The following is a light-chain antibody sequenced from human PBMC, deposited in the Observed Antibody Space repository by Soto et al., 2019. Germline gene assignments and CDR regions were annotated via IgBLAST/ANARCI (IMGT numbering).Light chain of an antibody. CDR3: QQAHSFPIT. V-gene: IGKV1-12*01. CDR1: HDISTS. J-gene: IGKJ5*01. CDR2: TAS. Sequence: DIQMTQSPSSVSASVGDRVTITCRSSHDISTSVAWYQQKPGTAPKLLIHTASTLQSGVPSRFSGSGSATEFTLTITSLQPGDFATYYCQQAHSFPITFGQGTRLEIK.